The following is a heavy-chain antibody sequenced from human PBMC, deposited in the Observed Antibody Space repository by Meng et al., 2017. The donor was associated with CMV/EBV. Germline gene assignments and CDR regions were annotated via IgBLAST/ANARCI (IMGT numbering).Heavy chain of an antibody. J-gene: IGHJ4*02. CDR3: ARAQGKGYSSGWLYFDY. V-gene: IGHV3-NL1*01. CDR1: GFTFSSYG. Sequence: GESLKISCAASGFTFSSYGMHWVRQAPGKGLEWVSVIYSGGSTYYADSVKGRFTISRDNSKNTLYLQMNSLRAEDTAVYYCARAQGKGYSSGWLYFDYWGQGTLVTVSS. CDR2: IYSGGST. D-gene: IGHD6-19*01.